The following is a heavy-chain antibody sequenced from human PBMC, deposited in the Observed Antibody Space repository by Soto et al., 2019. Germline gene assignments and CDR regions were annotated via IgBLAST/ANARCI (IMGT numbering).Heavy chain of an antibody. J-gene: IGHJ6*03. CDR3: WYYMDV. D-gene: IGHD1-7*01. Sequence: GGSLRLSCAASGFTLSGYVMDWVRQAPGKGLEYVSGISSNGVGTYYANSVQGRFTISRDNSKNSVTPEDTAVYYCAGTSSLQWYYMDVWDKGTTVTVSS. CDR2: ISSNGVGT. CDR1: GFTLSGYV. V-gene: IGHV3-64*01.